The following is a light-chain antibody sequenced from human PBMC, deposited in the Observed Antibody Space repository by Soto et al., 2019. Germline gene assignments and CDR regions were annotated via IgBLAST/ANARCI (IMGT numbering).Light chain of an antibody. Sequence: DIQMTQSPSTLSASVGDRVTITCRASESIDDWLAWYQQKPGKAPKLLIYTASSLQSGVPSRFSGSGSGTEFTRTISSLQPDDFATYYCQQYHRYITFGPGTRLEIK. CDR1: ESIDDW. CDR2: TAS. V-gene: IGKV1-5*03. J-gene: IGKJ5*01. CDR3: QQYHRYIT.